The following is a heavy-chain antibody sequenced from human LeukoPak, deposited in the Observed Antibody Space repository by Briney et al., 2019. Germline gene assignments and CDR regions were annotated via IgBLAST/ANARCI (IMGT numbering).Heavy chain of an antibody. J-gene: IGHJ4*02. Sequence: GGSLRLSCAASGFTFSSYEMNWVRQAPGKGLEWVSYISSSGDTIYHADSVKGRFTISRDNAKNSLYLQMNSLRAEDTAVYYCARENYGDYYPFDSWGQGTLVTVSS. CDR3: ARENYGDYYPFDS. V-gene: IGHV3-48*03. CDR1: GFTFSSYE. D-gene: IGHD4-17*01. CDR2: ISSSGDTI.